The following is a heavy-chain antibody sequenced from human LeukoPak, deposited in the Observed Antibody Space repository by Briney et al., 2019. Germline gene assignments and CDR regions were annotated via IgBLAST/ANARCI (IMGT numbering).Heavy chain of an antibody. CDR3: ARQGFGSGWYYYFDY. Sequence: SETLSLTCTVSAGSITSFYWSWIRQPPGKGLEWIGYMFYSGSTNYNPSLKSRVTISVDTSKNQFSLILNSVTAADTAVYYCARQGFGSGWYYYFDYWGQGTLVTVSS. D-gene: IGHD6-19*01. CDR2: MFYSGST. V-gene: IGHV4-59*08. CDR1: AGSITSFY. J-gene: IGHJ4*02.